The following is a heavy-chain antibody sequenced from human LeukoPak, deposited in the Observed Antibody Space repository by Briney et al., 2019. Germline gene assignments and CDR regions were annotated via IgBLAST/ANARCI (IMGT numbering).Heavy chain of an antibody. J-gene: IGHJ5*02. CDR2: IYYSGST. Sequence: SETLSLTCTVSGGSISSYYWSCIRQPPGKGLEWIGYIYYSGSTNYNPSLKSRVTISVDTSKNQFSLKLSSVTAADTAVYYCARGVYCTNGVCSDNWFDPWGQGTLVTVSS. D-gene: IGHD2-8*01. CDR3: ARGVYCTNGVCSDNWFDP. V-gene: IGHV4-59*01. CDR1: GGSISSYY.